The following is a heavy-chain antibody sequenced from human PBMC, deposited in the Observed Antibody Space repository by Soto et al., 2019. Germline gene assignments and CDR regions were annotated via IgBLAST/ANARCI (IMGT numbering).Heavy chain of an antibody. CDR3: AGRYSCSGASSGRYPVYYPTRDA. V-gene: IGHV1-69*13. Sequence: GAPVKVSCKASGGTFSSHAISWVRQAPGQGLEWMGGIIPIFGTANYAQKFQGRVTITADESTSTAYMELSSLRPEDTAVYYCAGRYSCSGASSGRYPVYYPTRDACGQGATVT. CDR2: IIPIFGTA. J-gene: IGHJ6*02. CDR1: GGTFSSHA. D-gene: IGHD6-6*01.